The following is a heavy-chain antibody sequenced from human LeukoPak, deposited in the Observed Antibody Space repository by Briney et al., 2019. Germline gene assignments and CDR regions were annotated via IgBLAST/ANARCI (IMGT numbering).Heavy chain of an antibody. D-gene: IGHD3-3*01. J-gene: IGHJ4*02. CDR3: ARGSGSGYYNY. V-gene: IGHV3-11*04. CDR1: GFTFGDYH. CDR2: ISSSGSTI. Sequence: GGSLRLSCAATGFTFGDYHMNWIRQTPGKGLEWVSYISSSGSTIYYADSVKGRFTISRDNAKNSLYLQMNSLRAEDTAVYYCARGSGSGYYNYWGQGTLVTVSS.